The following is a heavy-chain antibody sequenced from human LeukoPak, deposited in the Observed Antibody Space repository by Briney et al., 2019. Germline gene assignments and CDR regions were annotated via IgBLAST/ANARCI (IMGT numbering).Heavy chain of an antibody. J-gene: IGHJ4*02. V-gene: IGHV3-7*01. CDR1: GFTFSSYW. CDR3: ARETERGYSGYDSVPLGHYFDY. D-gene: IGHD5-12*01. Sequence: PGGSLRLSCAASGFTFSSYWMSWVRQAPGKGLEWVANIKQDGSEKYYVDSVKGRFTISRDNAKNSLYLQMNSLRAEDTAVYYCARETERGYSGYDSVPLGHYFDYWGQGTLVTVSS. CDR2: IKQDGSEK.